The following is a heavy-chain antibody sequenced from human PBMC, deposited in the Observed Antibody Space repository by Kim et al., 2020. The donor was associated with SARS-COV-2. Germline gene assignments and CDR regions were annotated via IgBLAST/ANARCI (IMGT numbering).Heavy chain of an antibody. Sequence: NYAQKFQGRVTITADESTSTAYMELSSLRSEDTAVYYCARDEGDGGSFDYWGQGTLVTVSS. J-gene: IGHJ4*02. D-gene: IGHD2-15*01. V-gene: IGHV1-69*01. CDR3: ARDEGDGGSFDY.